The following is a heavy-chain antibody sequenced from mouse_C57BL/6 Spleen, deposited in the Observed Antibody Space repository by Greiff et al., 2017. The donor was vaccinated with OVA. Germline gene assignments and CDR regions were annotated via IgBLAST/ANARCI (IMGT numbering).Heavy chain of an antibody. Sequence: EVQLVESEGGLVQPGSSLKLSCTASGFTFSDYYMAWVRQVPEKGLEWVANINYDGSSTYYLDSLKSRFIISRDNAKNILYLQMSSLKYEDTATYYCARDSGYYGSTYFDYWGQGTTLTVSS. D-gene: IGHD1-1*01. CDR2: INYDGSST. CDR3: ARDSGYYGSTYFDY. J-gene: IGHJ2*01. V-gene: IGHV5-16*01. CDR1: GFTFSDYY.